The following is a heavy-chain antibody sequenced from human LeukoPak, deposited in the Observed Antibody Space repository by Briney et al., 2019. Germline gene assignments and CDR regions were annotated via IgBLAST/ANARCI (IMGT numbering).Heavy chain of an antibody. D-gene: IGHD5-12*01. CDR1: GFTFSSYA. CDR3: ARVYSGSWYFDL. Sequence: PGGSLRLSCAASGFTFSSYAMTWVRQAPGKGLEWVSGISGSGGSTYYADSVKGRFTISRDNSKNTLYLQMNSLRAEDTAVYYCARVYSGSWYFDLWGRGTLVTVSS. CDR2: ISGSGGST. V-gene: IGHV3-23*01. J-gene: IGHJ2*01.